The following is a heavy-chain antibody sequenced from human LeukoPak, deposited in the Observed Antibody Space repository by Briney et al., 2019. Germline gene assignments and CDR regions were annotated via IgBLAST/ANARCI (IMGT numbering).Heavy chain of an antibody. CDR2: IYTSGSY. CDR3: ATEGDSTAELAY. D-gene: IGHD2/OR15-2a*01. Sequence: SETLSLTCTVSGGSISSNYWTWIRQPAGKGLEWIGRIYTSGSYNYNPSLNSRVTMSVDTSRNQVSLRVRSVNAADTAVYYCATEGDSTAELAYWGQGTLVTVSS. V-gene: IGHV4-4*07. J-gene: IGHJ4*02. CDR1: GGSISSNY.